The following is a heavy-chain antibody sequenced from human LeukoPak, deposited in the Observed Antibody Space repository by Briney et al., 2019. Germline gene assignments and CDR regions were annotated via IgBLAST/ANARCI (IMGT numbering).Heavy chain of an antibody. V-gene: IGHV4-39*01. D-gene: IGHD2-15*01. CDR3: ARQSGYCSGGSCYSHFDY. CDR2: IYYSGST. Sequence: WVRQPPGKGLEWIGSIYYSGSTYYNPSLKSRVTISVDTSKNQFSLKLSSVTAADTAVYYCARQSGYCSGGSCYSHFDYWGQGTLVTVSS. J-gene: IGHJ4*02.